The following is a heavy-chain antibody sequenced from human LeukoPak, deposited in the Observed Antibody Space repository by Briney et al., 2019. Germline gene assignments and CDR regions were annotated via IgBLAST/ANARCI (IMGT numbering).Heavy chain of an antibody. CDR1: GGSISSSSYY. D-gene: IGHD3-16*01. Sequence: SETLSLTCTVSGGSISSSSYYWGWIRQPPGKGLEWIGSIYYSGSTYYNPSLKSRVTISVDTSKNQFSLKLSSVTAADTAVYYCANRSIMITFGGVYTLGFDYWGQGTLVTLSS. V-gene: IGHV4-39*01. CDR2: IYYSGST. J-gene: IGHJ4*02. CDR3: ANRSIMITFGGVYTLGFDY.